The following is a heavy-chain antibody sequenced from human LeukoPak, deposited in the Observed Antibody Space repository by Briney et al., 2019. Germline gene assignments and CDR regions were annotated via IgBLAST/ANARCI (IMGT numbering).Heavy chain of an antibody. V-gene: IGHV4-59*08. D-gene: IGHD6-19*01. CDR2: IYYSGST. Sequence: PSETLSLTCTVSGGSISSYYWSWIRQPPGKGLEWIGYIYYSGSTNYNPSLKSRVTISVDASKNQFSLKLSSVTAADTAVYYCARLGSGWYYFDCWGQGTLVTASS. CDR1: GGSISSYY. CDR3: ARLGSGWYYFDC. J-gene: IGHJ4*02.